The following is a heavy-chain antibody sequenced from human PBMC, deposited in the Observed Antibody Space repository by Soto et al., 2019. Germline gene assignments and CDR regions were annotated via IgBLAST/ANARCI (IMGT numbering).Heavy chain of an antibody. Sequence: QVQLQESGPGLVKPSGTLSLTCAVSGVSISSHDWWTWVRQPPGKGLGWIGESHQSGNTNYNSSLESRVTISVDKSKIQFSLKLSSVTVADTAVYYCATRDSSSFYWGQGTLVTVSS. D-gene: IGHD6-13*01. J-gene: IGHJ4*02. CDR2: SHQSGNT. CDR1: GVSISSHDW. V-gene: IGHV4-4*02. CDR3: ATRDSSSFY.